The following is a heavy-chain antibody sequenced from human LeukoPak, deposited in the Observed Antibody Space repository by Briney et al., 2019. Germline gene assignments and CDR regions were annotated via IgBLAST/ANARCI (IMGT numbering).Heavy chain of an antibody. CDR3: ARGPYDSSFGGQIIDY. V-gene: IGHV4-61*05. J-gene: IGHJ4*02. CDR1: GGSISSSSYY. Sequence: SETLSLTCTVSGGSISSSSYYWGWIRQPPGKGLEWIGYIYYSGSTNYNPSLKSRVTISVDTSKNQFSLKLSSVTAADTAVYYCARGPYDSSFGGQIIDYWGQGTLVTVSS. D-gene: IGHD3-22*01. CDR2: IYYSGST.